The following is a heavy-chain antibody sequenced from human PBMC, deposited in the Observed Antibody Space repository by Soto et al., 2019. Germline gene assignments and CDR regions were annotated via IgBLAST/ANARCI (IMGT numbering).Heavy chain of an antibody. CDR3: ARDGAPRGSTSSTGNWFDP. D-gene: IGHD3-16*01. V-gene: IGHV3-33*01. CDR2: IWYDGSNK. CDR1: GFTFSSYG. J-gene: IGHJ5*02. Sequence: QVQLVESGGGVVQPGRSLRLSCAASGFTFSSYGMHWVRQAPGKGLEWVAVIWYDGSNKYYADSVKGRFTISRDNSKNTLYLQMNSLRAEATAVYYCARDGAPRGSTSSTGNWFDPWGQGTLVTVSS.